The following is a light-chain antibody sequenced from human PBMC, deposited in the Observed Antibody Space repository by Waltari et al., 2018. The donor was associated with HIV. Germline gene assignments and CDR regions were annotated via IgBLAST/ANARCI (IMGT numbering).Light chain of an antibody. CDR2: NVS. CDR3: QQFNSYPLT. CDR1: QGVSSA. V-gene: IGKV1-13*02. Sequence: AILLTQSPSSLSASVGDRIPLTCRASQGVSSALAWYQQKSRKPPKLLIYNVSSLKRGVPSRFSGSGSGTDFTLTITSLQPEDFATYYCQQFNSYPLTFGGGTRVEIK. J-gene: IGKJ4*01.